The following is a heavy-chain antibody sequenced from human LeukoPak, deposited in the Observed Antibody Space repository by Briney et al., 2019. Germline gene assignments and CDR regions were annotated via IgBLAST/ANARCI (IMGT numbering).Heavy chain of an antibody. J-gene: IGHJ4*02. CDR1: GFTFSSYS. CDR2: ISSTGSTV. V-gene: IGHV3-48*01. D-gene: IGHD3-10*01. Sequence: PGGSLRLSCAVSGFTFSSYSMSWVRQAPGKGLEWISYISSTGSTVYYADSVEGRFTISRDNAQNSLYLQMSNLRAEDTAVYYCARDRWFGESLPAHFDYWGQGTLVTVSS. CDR3: ARDRWFGESLPAHFDY.